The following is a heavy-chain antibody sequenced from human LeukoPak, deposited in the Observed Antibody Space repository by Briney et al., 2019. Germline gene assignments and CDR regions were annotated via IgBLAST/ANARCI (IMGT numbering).Heavy chain of an antibody. J-gene: IGHJ6*03. D-gene: IGHD2-15*01. CDR2: INPNSGGT. CDR1: GYTFTGYY. Sequence: ASVKVSCKASGYTFTGYYMHWVRQAPGQGLEWMGWINPNSGGTNYAQKFQGRVTMTRDTSISTAYMELSRLRSDDTAVYYCARDPAFRYCSGGSCYIYYYYYMDVWGKGTTVTVSS. CDR3: ARDPAFRYCSGGSCYIYYYYYMDV. V-gene: IGHV1-2*02.